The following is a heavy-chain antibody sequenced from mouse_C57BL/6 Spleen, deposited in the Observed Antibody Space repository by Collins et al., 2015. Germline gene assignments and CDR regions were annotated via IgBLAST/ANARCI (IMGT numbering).Heavy chain of an antibody. Sequence: QVQLQQPGAELVKPGASVKMSCKASGYTFTSYWITWVKQRPGQGLEWIGDIYPGSGSTNYNEKFKSKATLTVDTSSSTAYMQLSSLTSEDSAVYYCARSIGYYYGTVFDYWGQGTTLTVSS. CDR3: ARSIGYYYGTVFDY. D-gene: IGHD1-1*01. V-gene: IGHV1-55*01. J-gene: IGHJ2*01. CDR2: IYPGSGST. CDR1: GYTFTSYW.